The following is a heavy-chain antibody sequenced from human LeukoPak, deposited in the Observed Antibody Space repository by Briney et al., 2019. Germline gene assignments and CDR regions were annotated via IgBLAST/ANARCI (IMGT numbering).Heavy chain of an antibody. CDR3: TRMIRGHDY. D-gene: IGHD3-16*01. V-gene: IGHV4-34*01. Sequence: SETLSLTCAVSGVSFDDYYWSWVRQTPGKGLEWIGEINHSGYTNDNPSLKSRVTLSIDTSRKQFSLNLRSVTVADAGIYFCTRMIRGHDYWGQGTQVTVSS. CDR1: GVSFDDYY. J-gene: IGHJ4*02. CDR2: INHSGYT.